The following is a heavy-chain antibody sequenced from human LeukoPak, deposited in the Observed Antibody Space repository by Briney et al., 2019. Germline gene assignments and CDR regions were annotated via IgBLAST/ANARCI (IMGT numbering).Heavy chain of an antibody. J-gene: IGHJ4*02. CDR3: ARTSGSYRGLDY. CDR1: GGSISSYY. Sequence: PSETLSLTCTVSGGSISSYYWSWIRQPPGKGLEWIGYIYYSGSTNYNPSLKSRVTISVDTSKNQFSLKLSSVTATDTAVYYCARTSGSYRGLDYWGQGTLVTVSP. D-gene: IGHD1-26*01. CDR2: IYYSGST. V-gene: IGHV4-59*01.